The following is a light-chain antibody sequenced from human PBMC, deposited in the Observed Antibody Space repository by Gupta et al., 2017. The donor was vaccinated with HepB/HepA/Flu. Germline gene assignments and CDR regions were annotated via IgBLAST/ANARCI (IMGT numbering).Light chain of an antibody. V-gene: IGKV2-28*01. CDR1: PILLHSNGYYY. Sequence: DDMLCQSPLPLPFTPGEPASTPCRSSPILLHSNGYYYLDWYLQNPGQSPQLLIYLGSNRASGVPDRFSGSGSGTDFTLKISRVEAEDVGVYYCKQALQTLYTFGQGTKMEIK. CDR3: KQALQTLYT. CDR2: LGS. J-gene: IGKJ2*01.